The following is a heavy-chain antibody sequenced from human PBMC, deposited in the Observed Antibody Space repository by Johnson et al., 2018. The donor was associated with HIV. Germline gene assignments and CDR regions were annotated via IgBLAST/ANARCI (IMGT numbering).Heavy chain of an antibody. CDR3: ARDLAYNSRWTGAFDI. D-gene: IGHD6-13*01. CDR1: GFTFSSYA. V-gene: IGHV3-30*04. Sequence: QVQLVESGGGVVQPGRSLRLSCAASGFTFSSYAPHWVRQAPGKGLEWVAVIGYDGSDKYYADSVKGRVTISRDNPKNTVYLHMNNLRAEDTAVYYCARDLAYNSRWTGAFDIWGQGTMVTVSS. J-gene: IGHJ3*02. CDR2: IGYDGSDK.